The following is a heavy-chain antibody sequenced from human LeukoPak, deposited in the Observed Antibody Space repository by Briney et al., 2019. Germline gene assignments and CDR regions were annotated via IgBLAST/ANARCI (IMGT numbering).Heavy chain of an antibody. Sequence: GGSLRLSCAVSKFIFTTYTMTWVRQAPGKGLEWVSSVSRGGASIYYADSVKGRFTISRDSSNNTVYLQMRSLRAEDTAVYYSAKDSYGLDVWGQGTTVSVSS. V-gene: IGHV3-23*01. CDR1: KFIFTTYT. J-gene: IGHJ6*02. CDR2: VSRGGASI. CDR3: AKDSYGLDV.